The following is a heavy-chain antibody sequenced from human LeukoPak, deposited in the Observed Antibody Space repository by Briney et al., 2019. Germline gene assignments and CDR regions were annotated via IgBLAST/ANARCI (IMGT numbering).Heavy chain of an antibody. CDR2: INHSGST. J-gene: IGHJ4*02. V-gene: IGHV4-34*01. CDR1: GGSFSGYY. Sequence: SETLSLTCAVYGGSFSGYYWSWIRQPPGKGLEWIGEINHSGSTNYNPSLKSRVTVSVDTSKNQFSLKLSSVTAAGTAVYYCARAKSDMVRGVIYYWGQGTLVTVSS. D-gene: IGHD3-10*01. CDR3: ARAKSDMVRGVIYY.